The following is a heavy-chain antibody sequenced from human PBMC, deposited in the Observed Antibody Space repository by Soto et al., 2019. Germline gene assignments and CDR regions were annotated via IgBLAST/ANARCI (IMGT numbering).Heavy chain of an antibody. D-gene: IGHD6-13*01. CDR3: ATDPSGWFERFDP. J-gene: IGHJ5*02. Sequence: QVQLVQSGAEVKKPGASVKVSCKASGYTFTDYYFHWVRQAPGQGLEWMGWINPHSGGTNYAQNLQGRVSMTRDTSISTTYMELSRLRSDDTAVYFCATDPSGWFERFDPWGQGTLVTVSS. CDR2: INPHSGGT. CDR1: GYTFTDYY. V-gene: IGHV1-2*02.